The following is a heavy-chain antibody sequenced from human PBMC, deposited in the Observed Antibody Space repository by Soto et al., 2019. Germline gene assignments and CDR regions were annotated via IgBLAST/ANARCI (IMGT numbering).Heavy chain of an antibody. Sequence: SVKVSCKASGGTFSSYAISWVRQAPGQGLEWMGWIIPIIGTANYAQKFQGRVTITTDTSTSTAYMELRSLRSDDTAVYYCAGGRLASGSSLFLDYSGQGTLVTVSS. CDR3: AGGRLASGSSLFLDY. V-gene: IGHV1-69*05. CDR1: GGTFSSYA. D-gene: IGHD3-10*01. J-gene: IGHJ4*02. CDR2: IIPIIGTA.